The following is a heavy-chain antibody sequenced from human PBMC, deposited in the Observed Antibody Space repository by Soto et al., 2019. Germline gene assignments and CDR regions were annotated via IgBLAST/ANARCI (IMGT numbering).Heavy chain of an antibody. V-gene: IGHV4-59*01. J-gene: IGHJ4*02. D-gene: IGHD6-19*01. CDR2: IYYSGST. CDR1: GGSISSYY. CDR3: ARDSPIAVAGTGAFDY. Sequence: SETLSLTCTVSGGSISSYYWSWIRQPPGKGLEWIGYIYYSGSTNYNPSLKSRVTISVDTSKSQFSLKLSSVTAADTAVYYCARDSPIAVAGTGAFDYWGQGTLVTVSS.